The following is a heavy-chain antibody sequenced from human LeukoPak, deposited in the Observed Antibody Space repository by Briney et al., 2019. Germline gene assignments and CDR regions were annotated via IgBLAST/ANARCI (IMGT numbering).Heavy chain of an antibody. Sequence: SETLSLTCTVSGGSISSDYWSWIRQPPGKGLEWIGYLCNSGSTKYNPSLKSRVTISVDTSTNQFSLKLSSVTAADTAIYYCARVGISSWYGLDYWGQGTLVTVSS. CDR3: ARVGISSWYGLDY. D-gene: IGHD6-13*01. CDR2: LCNSGST. CDR1: GGSISSDY. V-gene: IGHV4-59*01. J-gene: IGHJ4*02.